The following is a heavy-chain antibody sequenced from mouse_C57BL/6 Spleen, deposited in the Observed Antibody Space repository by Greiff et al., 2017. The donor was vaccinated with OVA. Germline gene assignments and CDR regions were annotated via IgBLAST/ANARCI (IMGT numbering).Heavy chain of an antibody. CDR2: IYPGDGDT. Sequence: VQLQQSGAELVKPGASVKISCKASGYAFSSYWMNWVKQRPGKGLEWIGQIYPGDGDTNYNGKFKGKATLTADKSSSTAYMQLSSLTSEDSAVYFCARAGSNYGYWYFDVWGTGTTVTVSS. D-gene: IGHD2-5*01. CDR1: GYAFSSYW. V-gene: IGHV1-80*01. J-gene: IGHJ1*03. CDR3: ARAGSNYGYWYFDV.